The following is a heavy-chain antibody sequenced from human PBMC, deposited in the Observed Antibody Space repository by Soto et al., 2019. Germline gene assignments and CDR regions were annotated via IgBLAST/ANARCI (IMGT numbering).Heavy chain of an antibody. V-gene: IGHV3-30-3*01. CDR1: GFTFSSYA. D-gene: IGHD3-10*01. J-gene: IGHJ3*02. Sequence: QVQLVESGGGVVQPGRSLRLSCAASGFTFSSYAMHWVRQAPGKGLEWVAVISYDGSNKYYADSVKGRFTISRDNSKNTLYLQMNSLRAEDTAVYYCARVTLPLVTVVRGYAFDIWGQGTMVTVSS. CDR2: ISYDGSNK. CDR3: ARVTLPLVTVVRGYAFDI.